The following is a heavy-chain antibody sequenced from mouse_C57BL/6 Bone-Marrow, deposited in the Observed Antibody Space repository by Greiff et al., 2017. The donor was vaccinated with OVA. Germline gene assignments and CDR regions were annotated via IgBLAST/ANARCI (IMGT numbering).Heavy chain of an antibody. CDR3: TRGYSNYYAMDY. CDR2: IDPETGGT. D-gene: IGHD2-5*01. CDR1: GYTFTDYE. Sequence: VQLQQSGAELVRPGASVTLSCTASGYTFTDYEMPWVKQTPVHGLEWIGAIDPETGGTAYNQKFKGKAILTADKSSSTAYMELRSLTSEDSAVYYCTRGYSNYYAMDYWGQGTSVTVSS. V-gene: IGHV1-15*01. J-gene: IGHJ4*01.